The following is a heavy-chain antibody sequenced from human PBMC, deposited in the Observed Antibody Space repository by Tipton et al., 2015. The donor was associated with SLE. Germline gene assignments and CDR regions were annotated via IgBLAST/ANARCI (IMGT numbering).Heavy chain of an antibody. Sequence: SLRLSCAASGFTFSSYAMSWVRQAPGKGLEWVSAISGSGGSTYYADSVKGRFTISRDNSKNTLYLQMNSLRAEDTAVYYCAKDLLDSIAYFGYGGQGTLVTVST. CDR1: GFTFSSYA. CDR2: ISGSGGST. V-gene: IGHV3-23*01. D-gene: IGHD2-15*01. J-gene: IGHJ4*02. CDR3: AKDLLDSIAYFGY.